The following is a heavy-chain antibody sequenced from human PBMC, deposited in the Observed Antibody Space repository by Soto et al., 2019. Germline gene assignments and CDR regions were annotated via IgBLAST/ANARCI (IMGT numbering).Heavy chain of an antibody. Sequence: GGSLRLSCEASGPTFRSYWMHWVRQVAWKGLVWVSRLNGDGTSTRYADSVEGRFTIFRDNAKNTLYLQMSSLRVEDTAMYYCARDKSNSDDHTEYFQNWGRGTLVTVSS. D-gene: IGHD1-26*01. CDR2: LNGDGTST. J-gene: IGHJ1*01. CDR3: ARDKSNSDDHTEYFQN. CDR1: GPTFRSYW. V-gene: IGHV3-74*01.